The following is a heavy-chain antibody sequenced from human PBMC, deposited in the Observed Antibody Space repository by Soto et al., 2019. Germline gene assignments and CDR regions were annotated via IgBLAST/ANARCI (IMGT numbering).Heavy chain of an antibody. Sequence: QVQLVQSGAEVKKPGSSVKVSCKASGGTFSSYTISWLRQAPGQVLEWMGRIIPILGIANYAKKFQGRVTITADKSTGTAYMELSSLRSEDTAVYYCAVGEMATTYTDYWGQGTLVTVSS. D-gene: IGHD5-12*01. V-gene: IGHV1-69*02. CDR3: AVGEMATTYTDY. CDR1: GGTFSSYT. CDR2: IIPILGIA. J-gene: IGHJ4*02.